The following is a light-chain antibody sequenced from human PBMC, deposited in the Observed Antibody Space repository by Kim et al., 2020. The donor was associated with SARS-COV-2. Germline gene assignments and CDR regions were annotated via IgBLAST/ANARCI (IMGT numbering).Light chain of an antibody. J-gene: IGKJ2*01. Sequence: RATITCKSSQTVLSSSNNRNTVAWCQQKSGQPPKLLINWASTRESGVPDRFSGSGSGTDFTLTISSLPAEDVAVYYCQKYYNPPYTFGQGTKLEI. CDR1: QTVLSSSNNRNT. CDR3: QKYYNPPYT. V-gene: IGKV4-1*01. CDR2: WAS.